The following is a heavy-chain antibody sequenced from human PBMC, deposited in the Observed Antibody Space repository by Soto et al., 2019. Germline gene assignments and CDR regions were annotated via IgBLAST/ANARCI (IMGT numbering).Heavy chain of an antibody. J-gene: IGHJ6*02. V-gene: IGHV3-30*18. Sequence: GGSLRLSCAASGFIFANYGVHWVRRAPGKGLEWVALITYEETNKYYAEAVKGRFTISRDNAKTMVSLQMDSLRAEDTAVYYCAKARGANNWANYYGLDDWGQGTTVTVTS. CDR1: GFIFANYG. CDR2: ITYEETNK. D-gene: IGHD1-1*01. CDR3: AKARGANNWANYYGLDD.